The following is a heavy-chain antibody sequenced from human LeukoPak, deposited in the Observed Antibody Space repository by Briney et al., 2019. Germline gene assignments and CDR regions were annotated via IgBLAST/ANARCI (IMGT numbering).Heavy chain of an antibody. J-gene: IGHJ5*02. Sequence: SETLSLTCTVSGGSISSYYWSWIRQPPGKGLEWIGFIYYSGTPNYNPSLKSRVTISVDTSKNQFSLRLSSVTAADTAVYYCAREVGYCSGGSCDTYNWFDPWGQGTLVTVSS. CDR3: AREVGYCSGGSCDTYNWFDP. D-gene: IGHD2-15*01. V-gene: IGHV4-59*01. CDR2: IYYSGTP. CDR1: GGSISSYY.